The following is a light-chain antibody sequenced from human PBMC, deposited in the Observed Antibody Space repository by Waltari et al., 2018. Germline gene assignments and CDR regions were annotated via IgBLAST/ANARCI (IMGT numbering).Light chain of an antibody. J-gene: IGKJ1*01. CDR3: MQSTHWPPWT. Sequence: LVNTEGNTYLHWFQQRQGQSPRRLIYMVSQRDSGVPDRFSGSGSGTDFTLKISRVEAEDVAIYYCMQSTHWPPWTFGQGTKVEIK. CDR2: MVS. V-gene: IGKV2-30*01. CDR1: LVNTEGNTY.